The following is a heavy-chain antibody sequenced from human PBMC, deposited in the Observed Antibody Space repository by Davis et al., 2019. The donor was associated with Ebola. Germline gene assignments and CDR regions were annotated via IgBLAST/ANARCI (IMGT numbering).Heavy chain of an antibody. CDR1: GGSFSGYY. CDR3: ALPSTDYYYYGMDV. CDR2: INHSGST. J-gene: IGHJ6*02. V-gene: IGHV4-34*01. Sequence: PGGSLRLSCAVYGGSFSGYYWSWIRQPPGKGLEWIGEINHSGSTNYNPSLKSRVTISVDTSKNQFSLKLSSVTAADTAVYYCALPSTDYYYYGMDVWGQGTTVTVSS.